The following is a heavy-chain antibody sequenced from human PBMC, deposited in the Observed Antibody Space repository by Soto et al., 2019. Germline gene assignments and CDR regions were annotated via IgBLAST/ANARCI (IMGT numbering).Heavy chain of an antibody. Sequence: SETLSLTCTVSGDSISSADYYWSWIRQTPGKGLEWIGHIFYSGTKYYNPSLKSRLTISVDTSKNHFSLRLTSVTAADTAVYYCARDLWVEPELYYYGMDVWGQGTTVTVSS. CDR2: IFYSGTK. D-gene: IGHD1-1*01. CDR3: ARDLWVEPELYYYGMDV. J-gene: IGHJ6*02. V-gene: IGHV4-30-4*01. CDR1: GDSISSADYY.